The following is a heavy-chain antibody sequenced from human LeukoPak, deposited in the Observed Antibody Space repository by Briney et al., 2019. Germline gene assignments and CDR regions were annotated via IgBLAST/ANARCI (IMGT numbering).Heavy chain of an antibody. Sequence: ASVKVSCKASGYTFTSYDISWVRQAPGHGLEWMGWISTYNGNTNYAQKLQGRVTMTTDTITTTAYMELRSLRSDDTAVYYCARDHSGNWFDPWGQGTLVTVSS. V-gene: IGHV1-18*01. J-gene: IGHJ5*02. CDR3: ARDHSGNWFDP. CDR2: ISTYNGNT. CDR1: GYTFTSYD. D-gene: IGHD1-26*01.